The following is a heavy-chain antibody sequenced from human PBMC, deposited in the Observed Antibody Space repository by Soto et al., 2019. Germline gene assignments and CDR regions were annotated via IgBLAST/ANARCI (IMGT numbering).Heavy chain of an antibody. J-gene: IGHJ4*02. CDR1: GGSVTSYH. Sequence: SETLCLTYSVSGGSVTSYHGSWIRQFPGKGLEWIAYTSHTGNTNYNPSLKSRVIISLDTSKNQVSLQLTSVTAADTAVYSCANGFSASSSSLPGYCGQGTLVTLSS. CDR3: ANGFSASSSSLPGY. CDR2: TSHTGNT. D-gene: IGHD6-13*01. V-gene: IGHV4-59*02.